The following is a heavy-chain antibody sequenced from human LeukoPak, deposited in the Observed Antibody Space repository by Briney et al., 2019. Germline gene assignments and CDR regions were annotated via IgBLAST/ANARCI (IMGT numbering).Heavy chain of an antibody. J-gene: IGHJ4*02. CDR1: GYTFTSYY. Sequence: ASVKVSCKASGYTFTSYYMHWVRQAPGQGLEWMGIINPSGGSTSYAQKFQGRVTMTRDTSTSTAYMELRSLNFNDTAVYYCARDWNNGAGQQLVDYWGQGTLVTVSS. D-gene: IGHD6-13*01. CDR2: INPSGGST. V-gene: IGHV1-46*01. CDR3: ARDWNNGAGQQLVDY.